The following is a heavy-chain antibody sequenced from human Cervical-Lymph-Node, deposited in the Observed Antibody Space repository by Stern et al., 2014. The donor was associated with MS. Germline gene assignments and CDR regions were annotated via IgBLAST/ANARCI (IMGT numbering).Heavy chain of an antibody. V-gene: IGHV3-48*01. J-gene: IGHJ4*02. D-gene: IGHD3-10*01. Sequence: VQLVQSGGGLVQPGGSLRLSCAGSGITFRDYALNWVRQAPGKGLEWVSYISGSSGTKSYADSVKGRFTISTDNAQNSLSLQMNSLRAEDTAIYYCATSLWFGLHYWGQGTLVTVSS. CDR2: ISGSSGTK. CDR1: GITFRDYA. CDR3: ATSLWFGLHY.